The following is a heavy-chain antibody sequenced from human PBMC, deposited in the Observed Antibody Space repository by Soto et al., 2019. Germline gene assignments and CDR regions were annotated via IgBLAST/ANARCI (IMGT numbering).Heavy chain of an antibody. CDR2: ISAYNGNT. Sequence: ASVKVSCKPSGYTFTSYGITWVRQAPGQGLEWMGWISAYNGNTNYAQKFQGRVTISRDNSKNTLYLQMNSLRAEDTAVYYCAKDRRNDYADYWGQGTLVTVSS. V-gene: IGHV1-18*01. J-gene: IGHJ4*02. CDR1: GYTFTSYG. CDR3: AKDRRNDYADY. D-gene: IGHD4-17*01.